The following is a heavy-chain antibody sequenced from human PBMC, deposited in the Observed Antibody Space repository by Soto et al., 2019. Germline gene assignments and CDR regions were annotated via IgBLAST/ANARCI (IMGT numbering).Heavy chain of an antibody. CDR2: INHSGST. Sequence: QVQLQQWGAGLLKPSETLSLTCAVYGGSFSGYYWSWIRQPPGKGLEWIGEINHSGSTNYNPSLKSRVTISVDTSKIQFSLKLISLTAADTAVYYCARLNCAGTSRPSHWGQETLVTVSS. CDR1: GGSFSGYY. D-gene: IGHD2-21*01. V-gene: IGHV4-34*01. CDR3: ARLNCAGTSRPSH. J-gene: IGHJ4*02.